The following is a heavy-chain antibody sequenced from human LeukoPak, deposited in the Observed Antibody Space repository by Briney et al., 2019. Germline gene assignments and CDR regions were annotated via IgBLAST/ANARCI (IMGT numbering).Heavy chain of an antibody. J-gene: IGHJ3*02. Sequence: GGSLRLSCAASGFTFSCYWMSWVRQAPGKGLEWVANIKQDGSEKYYVDSVKGRFTISRDNAKNSLYLQMNSLRAEDTAVYYCARDLHTIDAFDIWGQGTLVTVSS. V-gene: IGHV3-7*01. CDR3: ARDLHTIDAFDI. D-gene: IGHD3-10*01. CDR2: IKQDGSEK. CDR1: GFTFSCYW.